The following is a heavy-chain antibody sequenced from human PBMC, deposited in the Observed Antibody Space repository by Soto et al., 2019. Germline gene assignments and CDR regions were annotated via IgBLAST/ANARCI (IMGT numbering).Heavy chain of an antibody. Sequence: ESGPTLVNPTQTLTLTCTFSGFSLSTSGMCVSWIRQPPGKALEWLALIDWDDDKYYSTSLKTRLTISKDTSKNQVVLTMTNMDPVDTATYYCARIPLDGYYYYGMDVWGQGTTVTVSS. CDR1: GFSLSTSGMC. CDR3: ARIPLDGYYYYGMDV. J-gene: IGHJ6*02. D-gene: IGHD1-1*01. V-gene: IGHV2-70*01. CDR2: IDWDDDK.